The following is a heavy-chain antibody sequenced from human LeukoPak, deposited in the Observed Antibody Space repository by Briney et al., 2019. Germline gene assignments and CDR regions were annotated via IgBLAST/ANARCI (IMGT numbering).Heavy chain of an antibody. D-gene: IGHD6-19*01. CDR2: IYPGDSDT. V-gene: IGHV5-51*01. CDR1: GYSFTSYW. J-gene: IGHJ3*02. Sequence: GESLKISCKGSGYSFTSYWIGWVRQMPGKGVEGMGIIYPGDSDTRYSPSFQGQVTITADKSISTAYLQWSSLKASDTAMYYCARAGGYSSGWVDIWGQGTMVTVSS. CDR3: ARAGGYSSGWVDI.